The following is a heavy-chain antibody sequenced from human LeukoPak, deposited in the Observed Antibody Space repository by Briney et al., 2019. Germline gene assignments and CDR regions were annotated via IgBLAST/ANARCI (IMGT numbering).Heavy chain of an antibody. CDR1: GFTFSSYE. D-gene: IGHD2-21*02. CDR2: ISSSGSTI. J-gene: IGHJ3*02. Sequence: PGGSLRLSCAASGFTFSSYEMNWVRQAPGRGLEWVSYISSSGSTIYYADSVKGRFTISRDNAKNSLYLQMNSLRAEDTAVYYCARDCPYCGGDFHDASDIWGQGTMVTVSS. V-gene: IGHV3-48*03. CDR3: ARDCPYCGGDFHDASDI.